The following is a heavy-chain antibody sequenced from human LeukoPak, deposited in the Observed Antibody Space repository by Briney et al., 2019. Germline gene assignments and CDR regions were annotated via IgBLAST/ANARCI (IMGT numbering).Heavy chain of an antibody. CDR3: ARSGSYAEDAFDI. Sequence: GALSLSCAASGFTFSDYYMSWIRQAPGKGLEWVSYISSSGSTIYYADSVKGRFTISRDNAKNSLYLQMNSLRAEDTAVYYCARSGSYAEDAFDIWGQGTMVTVSS. J-gene: IGHJ3*02. CDR2: ISSSGSTI. D-gene: IGHD1-26*01. CDR1: GFTFSDYY. V-gene: IGHV3-11*01.